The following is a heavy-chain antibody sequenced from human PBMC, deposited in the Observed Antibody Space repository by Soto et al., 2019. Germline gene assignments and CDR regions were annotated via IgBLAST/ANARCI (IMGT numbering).Heavy chain of an antibody. CDR3: ARDLTPALSSSSLFDY. D-gene: IGHD6-6*01. CDR2: ISSSSSYI. Sequence: GESLKISCAASGFTFSSYSMNWVRQAPGKGLEWVSSISSSSSYIYYADSVKGRFTISRDNAKNSLYLQMNSLRAEDTAVYYCARDLTPALSSSSLFDYWGQGTLVTVSS. V-gene: IGHV3-21*01. CDR1: GFTFSSYS. J-gene: IGHJ4*02.